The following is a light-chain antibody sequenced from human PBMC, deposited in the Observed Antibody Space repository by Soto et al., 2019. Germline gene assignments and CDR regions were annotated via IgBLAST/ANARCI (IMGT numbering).Light chain of an antibody. Sequence: DLQMPQSPSTLSASIGERITISCRANQSISNFLAWYQQKPGKAPKLLIYDASTLESGVPSRFRGSGSGTEFTLTISSLQPDDFATYFCRQYNSYSWTFGRGTKV. J-gene: IGKJ1*01. CDR2: DAS. CDR3: RQYNSYSWT. V-gene: IGKV1-5*01. CDR1: QSISNF.